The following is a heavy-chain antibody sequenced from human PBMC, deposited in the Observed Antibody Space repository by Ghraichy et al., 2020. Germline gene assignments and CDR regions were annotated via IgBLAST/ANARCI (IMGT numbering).Heavy chain of an antibody. CDR1: GFTFSSYW. CDR3: ATGSSWYKSRSFDY. D-gene: IGHD6-13*01. Sequence: GGSLRLSCAASGFTFSSYWMSWVRQAPGKGLEWVANIKQDGSEKYYVDSVKGRFTISRDNAKNSLYLQMNSLRAEDTAVYYCATGSSWYKSRSFDYWGQGTLVTVSS. J-gene: IGHJ4*02. CDR2: IKQDGSEK. V-gene: IGHV3-7*03.